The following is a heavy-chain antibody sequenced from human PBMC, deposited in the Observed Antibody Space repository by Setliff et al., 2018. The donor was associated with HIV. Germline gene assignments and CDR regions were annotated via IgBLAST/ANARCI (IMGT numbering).Heavy chain of an antibody. J-gene: IGHJ3*02. V-gene: IGHV4-38-2*01. D-gene: IGHD3-16*01. CDR2: IHHSGSA. CDR3: ASPRSLLVWYDAFDI. Sequence: PSETLSLTCAVSGYSISDGYYWGWIRQPPGKGPEWIGNIHHSGSAHFNPSLKSRVAMSVDTSENQFSLTLSSVTAADTAVYYCASPRSLLVWYDAFDIWGQGTMVTVSS. CDR1: GYSISDGYY.